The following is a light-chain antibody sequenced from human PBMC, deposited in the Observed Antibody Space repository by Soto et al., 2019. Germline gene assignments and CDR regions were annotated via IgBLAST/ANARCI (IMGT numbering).Light chain of an antibody. V-gene: IGKV4-1*01. CDR2: WAS. CDR1: QSVLYSSNNNNY. CDR3: QQYYSTPYT. Sequence: DIVMTQSPDSLAVSLGERATINCKSSQSVLYSSNNNNYLAWYKQKPGQPPKLLIYWASTRESGVPDRLSGSGSGTDFTLTISSLQAEDVAVYYCQQYYSTPYTFGQGTKLEIK. J-gene: IGKJ2*01.